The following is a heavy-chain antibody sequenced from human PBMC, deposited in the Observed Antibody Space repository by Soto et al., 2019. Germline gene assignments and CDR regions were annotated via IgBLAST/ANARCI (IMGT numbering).Heavy chain of an antibody. J-gene: IGHJ4*02. V-gene: IGHV4-39*01. CDR1: GGSISSSSYY. Sequence: QLQLQESGPGLVKPSETLSLTCTVSGGSISSSSYYWGWIRQPPGKGLEWIGSIYYSGSTYYNPSLKGRVTISVDTSKNQFSLKLSSVTAADTAVYYCARQARCSGGSCYLKYFDYWGQGTLVTVSS. CDR2: IYYSGST. D-gene: IGHD2-15*01. CDR3: ARQARCSGGSCYLKYFDY.